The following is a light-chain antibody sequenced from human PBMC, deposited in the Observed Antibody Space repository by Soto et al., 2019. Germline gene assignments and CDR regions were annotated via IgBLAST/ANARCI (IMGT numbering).Light chain of an antibody. Sequence: EIVMTQSPATLSVSPGESATLSCRASQSVSSKLAWYQQKPGQAPRLLIYGGSTRASGIPARFSGSGSGTESTLTISSLQSEDFVVYYCQQHNNWPYTFGQGTKLEIK. CDR3: QQHNNWPYT. CDR1: QSVSSK. CDR2: GGS. V-gene: IGKV3-15*01. J-gene: IGKJ2*01.